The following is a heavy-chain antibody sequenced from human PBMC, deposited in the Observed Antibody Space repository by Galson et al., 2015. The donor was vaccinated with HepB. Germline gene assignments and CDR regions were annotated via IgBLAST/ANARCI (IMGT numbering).Heavy chain of an antibody. Sequence: SVKVSCKASGYTFTGYYMHWVRQAPGQGLEWMGWINPNSGGTNYAQKFQGRVTMTRDTSISTAYMELSRLRSDDTAVYYCARAPYCSSTSCYYYYYGMDVWGQGTTVTVSS. CDR3: ARAPYCSSTSCYYYYYGMDV. CDR1: GYTFTGYY. CDR2: INPNSGGT. J-gene: IGHJ6*02. V-gene: IGHV1-2*02. D-gene: IGHD2-2*01.